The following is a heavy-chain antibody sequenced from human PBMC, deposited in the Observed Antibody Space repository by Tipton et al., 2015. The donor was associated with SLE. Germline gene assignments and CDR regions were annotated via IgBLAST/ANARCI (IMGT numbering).Heavy chain of an antibody. J-gene: IGHJ4*02. CDR1: GFTFSSYW. Sequence: SLRLYCAASGFTFSSYWMSWVRQAPGKGLEWVANIKQDGSEKYYVDSVKGRFTISRDNAKNSLYLQMNSLRAEDTAVYYCARVIVRGVGGSYYFDYWGQGTLVTVSS. CDR2: IKQDGSEK. D-gene: IGHD3-10*01. CDR3: ARVIVRGVGGSYYFDY. V-gene: IGHV3-7*01.